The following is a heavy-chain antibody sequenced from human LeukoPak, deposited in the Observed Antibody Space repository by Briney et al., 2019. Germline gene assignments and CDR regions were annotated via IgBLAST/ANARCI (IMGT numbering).Heavy chain of an antibody. CDR1: GYTFTSYG. J-gene: IGHJ5*02. Sequence: ASVKVSCKASGYTFTSYGISWVRQAPGQGLEWMGWISAYNGNTNYAQKLQGRVTMTTDTSTSTAYMELRSLRSDDTAVYYCARFINHREFRASTVTTQPGVGFDPWGQGTLVTVSS. V-gene: IGHV1-18*01. CDR2: ISAYNGNT. CDR3: ARFINHREFRASTVTTQPGVGFDP. D-gene: IGHD4-17*01.